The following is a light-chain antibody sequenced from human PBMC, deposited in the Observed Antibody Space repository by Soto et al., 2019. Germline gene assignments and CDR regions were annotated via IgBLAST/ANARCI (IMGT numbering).Light chain of an antibody. CDR2: DVS. Sequence: QAVVTQPASVSGSPGQSITISCTGTSTDIGRYNYVSWYQQHPGKAPKLMIYDVSNRPSGVSNRFSGSKSGNTASLTISGLQAEDEADYYCSSYTSSSTYVFGTGTQLTVL. V-gene: IGLV2-14*03. J-gene: IGLJ1*01. CDR3: SSYTSSSTYV. CDR1: STDIGRYNY.